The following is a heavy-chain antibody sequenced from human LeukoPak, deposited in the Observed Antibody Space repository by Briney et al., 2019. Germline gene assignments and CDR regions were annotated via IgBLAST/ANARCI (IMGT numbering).Heavy chain of an antibody. CDR1: GFTFSSYA. CDR3: ARTPEYCSGGSCYSEGFFDY. J-gene: IGHJ4*02. V-gene: IGHV3-23*01. CDR2: ISGSGAGT. Sequence: GGSLRLSCAASGFTFSSYAMSWVRQAPGKGLEWVSTISGSGAGTYYADSVKGRFTISRDNSKNTLYLQTGSLRTEDMAVYYCARTPEYCSGGSCYSEGFFDYWGQGTLVTVSS. D-gene: IGHD2-15*01.